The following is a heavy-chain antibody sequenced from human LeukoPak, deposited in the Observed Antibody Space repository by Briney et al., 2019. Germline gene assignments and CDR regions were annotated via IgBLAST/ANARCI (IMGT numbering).Heavy chain of an antibody. J-gene: IGHJ3*02. V-gene: IGHV3-23*01. CDR3: AKDSDYSGSWYSPIDTFDI. CDR1: GFTFRSKA. CDR2: ISGSADWT. D-gene: IGHD6-13*01. Sequence: PGGSLRLSCAASGFTFRSKAMSWVRQAPGKGLEWVSGISGSADWTDYGESVKGRFTISRDNSKNTLHLQMNSLRAEDTAVYFCAKDSDYSGSWYSPIDTFDIWGQGTMVTVSS.